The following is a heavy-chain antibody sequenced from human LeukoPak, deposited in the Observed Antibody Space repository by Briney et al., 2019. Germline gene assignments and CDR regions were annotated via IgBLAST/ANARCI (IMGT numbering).Heavy chain of an antibody. CDR3: ARGAGDY. Sequence: PSETLSLTCTVSGGSISSYYWSWIRQPPGKGLEWIGYIYYSGSTYYNPSLKSRVTISVDTSKNQFSLKLSSVTAADTAVYYCARGAGDYWGQGTLVTVSS. CDR1: GGSISSYY. J-gene: IGHJ4*02. V-gene: IGHV4-59*12. D-gene: IGHD6-19*01. CDR2: IYYSGST.